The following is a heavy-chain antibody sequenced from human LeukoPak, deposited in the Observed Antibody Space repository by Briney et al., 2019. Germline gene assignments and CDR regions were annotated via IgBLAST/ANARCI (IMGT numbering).Heavy chain of an antibody. V-gene: IGHV4-59*01. J-gene: IGHJ3*02. CDR1: GGSSSRCY. Sequence: SETLSLTCTVSGGSSSRCYWSWIRQPPGKGLEWIGYIYYSGSTNYNPSLKSRVTISVDTSKNQFSLRLSSVTAADTAVYYCARDSADLRAFDIWGQGTMVTVSS. D-gene: IGHD2-21*02. CDR3: ARDSADLRAFDI. CDR2: IYYSGST.